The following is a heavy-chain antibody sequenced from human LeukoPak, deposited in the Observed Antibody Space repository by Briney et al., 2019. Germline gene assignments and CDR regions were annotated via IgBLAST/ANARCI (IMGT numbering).Heavy chain of an antibody. CDR3: ARARAGSNSLGEIGC. V-gene: IGHV4-59*01. Sequence: SETLSLTCAVSGASISSYYWSWIRQPPGKGLEWIGYIYYSGSTDYNPSLKSRVTISVDTSKNQFSLKLRSVTAADTAVYYCARARAGSNSLGEIGCWGQGTLVTVSS. CDR1: GASISSYY. D-gene: IGHD5-24*01. CDR2: IYYSGST. J-gene: IGHJ4*02.